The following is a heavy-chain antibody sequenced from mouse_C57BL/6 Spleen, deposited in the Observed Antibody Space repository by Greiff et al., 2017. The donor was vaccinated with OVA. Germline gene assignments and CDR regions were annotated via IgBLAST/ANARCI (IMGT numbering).Heavy chain of an antibody. Sequence: DVMLVESGGGLVKPGGSLKLSCAASGFTFSDYGMHWVRQAPEKGLEWVAYISSGSSTIYYADTVKGRFTISRDNAKNTLFLQMTSLRSEDTAMYYCAREYYGSSYFGYWGQGTTLTVSS. V-gene: IGHV5-17*01. J-gene: IGHJ2*01. CDR2: ISSGSSTI. D-gene: IGHD1-1*01. CDR3: AREYYGSSYFGY. CDR1: GFTFSDYG.